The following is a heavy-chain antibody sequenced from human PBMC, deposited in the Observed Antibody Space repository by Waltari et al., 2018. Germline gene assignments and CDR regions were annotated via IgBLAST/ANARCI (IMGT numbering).Heavy chain of an antibody. V-gene: IGHV3-23*01. CDR3: AKTHPGFDAFDI. J-gene: IGHJ3*02. CDR1: GFAFSSYA. CDR2: ISGSGGST. Sequence: EVQLLESGGGLVQPGGSLRLSCAASGFAFSSYAMRWVRQAPGKGLDWVSAISGSGGSTYYADSVKGRFTISRDNSKNTLYLQMNSLRAEDTAVYYCAKTHPGFDAFDIWGQGTMVTVSS.